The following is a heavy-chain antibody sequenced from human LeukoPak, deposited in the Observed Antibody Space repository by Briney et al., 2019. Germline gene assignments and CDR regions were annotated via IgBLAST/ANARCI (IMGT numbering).Heavy chain of an antibody. CDR2: IYYSGST. CDR1: GGSISSSSYY. CDR3: ARGVVRGVIRYAFDI. V-gene: IGHV4-39*07. D-gene: IGHD3-10*01. Sequence: SETLSPTCTVSGGSISSSSYYWGWIRQPPGKGLEWIGSIYYSGSTYYNPSLKSRVTISVDTSKNQFSLKLSSVTAADTAVYYCARGVVRGVIRYAFDIWGQGTMVTVSS. J-gene: IGHJ3*02.